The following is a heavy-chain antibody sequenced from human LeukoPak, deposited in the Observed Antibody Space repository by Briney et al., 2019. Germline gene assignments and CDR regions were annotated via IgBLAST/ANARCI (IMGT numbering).Heavy chain of an antibody. V-gene: IGHV1-18*01. CDR2: ISTSNGNT. D-gene: IGHD2-2*02. Sequence: ASVKVSCKASGYSFTRYGITWVRQAPGQGLEWMGWISTSNGNTYYAQKLQGRVTLTTDTSTSTAYMEVNSLRSDDTALYYCARALVYVYTEMKFDNWGQGTLVTVSS. CDR3: ARALVYVYTEMKFDN. CDR1: GYSFTRYG. J-gene: IGHJ4*02.